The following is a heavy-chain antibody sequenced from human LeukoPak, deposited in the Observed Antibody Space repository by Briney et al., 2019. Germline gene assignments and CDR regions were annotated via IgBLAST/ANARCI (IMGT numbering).Heavy chain of an antibody. CDR2: KDYSGST. CDR3: ARVYYSSSYDYWYFDL. Sequence: SETLSLTCTVSRGSISSYYWSWIRQPPGKGLEWIGYKDYSGSTNYNRSLKSRVTISVDTSKNQFSLKLSSVTAADTAVYYCARVYYSSSYDYWYFDLWGRGTLVTVSS. V-gene: IGHV4-59*01. CDR1: RGSISSYY. J-gene: IGHJ2*01. D-gene: IGHD6-13*01.